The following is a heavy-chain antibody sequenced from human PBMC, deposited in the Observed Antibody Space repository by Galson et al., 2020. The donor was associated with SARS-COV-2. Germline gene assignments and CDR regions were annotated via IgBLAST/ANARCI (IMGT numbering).Heavy chain of an antibody. J-gene: IGHJ3*02. CDR1: GFTFSSYS. CDR2: ISSSSSYI. V-gene: IGHV3-21*01. CDR3: ARDRLETYGEDYYDSPDAFDI. Sequence: GGSLRLSCAASGFTFSSYSMNWVRQAPGKGLEWVSSISSSSSYIYYADSVKGRFTISRDNAKNSLYLQMNSLRAEDTAVYYCARDRLETYGEDYYDSPDAFDIWGQGTMVTVSS. D-gene: IGHD3-22*01.